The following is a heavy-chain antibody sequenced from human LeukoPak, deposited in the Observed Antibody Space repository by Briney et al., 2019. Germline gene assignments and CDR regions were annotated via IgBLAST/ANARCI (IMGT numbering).Heavy chain of an antibody. CDR1: GFTFSSYA. D-gene: IGHD6-19*01. J-gene: IGHJ6*02. CDR2: ISYDGSNK. V-gene: IGHV3-30-3*01. CDR3: ARGTDLSGWYLHYYYYGMDV. Sequence: GGSLRLSCAASGFTFSSYAMHWVRQAPGKGLEWVAVISYDGSNKYYADSVKGRFTISRDNSKSTLYLQMNSLRAEDTAVYYCARGTDLSGWYLHYYYYGMDVWGQGTTVTVSS.